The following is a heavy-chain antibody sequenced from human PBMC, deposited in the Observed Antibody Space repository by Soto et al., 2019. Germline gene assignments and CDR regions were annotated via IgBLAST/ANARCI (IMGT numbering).Heavy chain of an antibody. Sequence: SETLSLTCTVSGVSISGSRYYWGWIRQPPGRGLEWIGNIYYSGSTYYTPSLQSRVTLSVETSKNQFSLNLNSMTAADTAVYYCARGGIPPSGYGIAYAMDVWGQGTTVTVSS. J-gene: IGHJ6*02. D-gene: IGHD2-21*01. CDR3: ARGGIPPSGYGIAYAMDV. V-gene: IGHV4-39*01. CDR2: IYYSGST. CDR1: GVSISGSRYY.